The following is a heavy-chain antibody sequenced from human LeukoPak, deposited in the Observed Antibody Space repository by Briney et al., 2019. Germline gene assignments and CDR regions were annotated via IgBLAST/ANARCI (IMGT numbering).Heavy chain of an antibody. CDR2: IKQDGSEK. V-gene: IGHV3-7*01. Sequence: AGGSLRLSCAASGFTFSNAWMSWVRQAPGKGLEWVANIKQDGSEKYYVDSVKGRFTISRDNAKNSLYLQMNSLRAEDTAVYYCATTDLYGSGSYYGDYWGQGTLVTVSS. D-gene: IGHD3-10*01. CDR3: ATTDLYGSGSYYGDY. CDR1: GFTFSNAW. J-gene: IGHJ4*02.